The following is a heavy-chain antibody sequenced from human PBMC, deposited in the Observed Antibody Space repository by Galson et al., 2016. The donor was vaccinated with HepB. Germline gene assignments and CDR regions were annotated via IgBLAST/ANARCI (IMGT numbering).Heavy chain of an antibody. Sequence: YGYTFTVNGISWVRQAPGQGLEWMGWISAHSGDTNYAQKFQDRVTLTTDTSTSTAYMELRSLRSDDTAVYYCARDRDYLLEHWGQGTLVTVSS. D-gene: IGHD4-11*01. CDR3: ARDRDYLLEH. CDR2: ISAHSGDT. V-gene: IGHV1-18*01. CDR1: GYTFTVNG. J-gene: IGHJ5*02.